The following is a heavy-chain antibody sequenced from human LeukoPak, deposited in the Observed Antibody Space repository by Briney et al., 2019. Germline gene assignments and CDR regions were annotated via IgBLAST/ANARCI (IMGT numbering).Heavy chain of an antibody. D-gene: IGHD5-18*01. CDR1: GFTFSNSW. Sequence: GGSLRLSCVASGFTFSNSWMSWVRQAPGKGLEWVALIWHDGSNKYYGDSVKDRFTISRDNSKNTLYLQMDSLRDEDTAVYYCARDRGYTYGHPLDYWGQGTLVTVSS. CDR3: ARDRGYTYGHPLDY. V-gene: IGHV3-33*08. J-gene: IGHJ4*02. CDR2: IWHDGSNK.